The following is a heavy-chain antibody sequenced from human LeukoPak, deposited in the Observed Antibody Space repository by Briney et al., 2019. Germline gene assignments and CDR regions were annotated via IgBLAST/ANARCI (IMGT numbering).Heavy chain of an antibody. CDR1: GYSFTSDW. D-gene: IGHD4-17*01. J-gene: IGHJ4*02. V-gene: IGHV5-51*01. CDR2: MYSGDSDT. Sequence: GLSMKISCQGFGYSFTSDWIGWAREIPGRGLGRIRIMYSGDSDTRYSPFFQGQVTISDDKSVSTAYLQWSSLEASDTAMYYCARLGDLYGDYTIYDYWGQGTLVSVSS. CDR3: ARLGDLYGDYTIYDY.